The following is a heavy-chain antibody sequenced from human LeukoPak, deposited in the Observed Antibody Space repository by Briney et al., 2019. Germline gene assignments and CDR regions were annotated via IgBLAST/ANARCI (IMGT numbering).Heavy chain of an antibody. CDR1: GFTFSSYS. Sequence: PGGSLRLSCAASGFTFSSYSMNWVRQAPGKGLEWVSSISSSSSYIYYADSVKGRFTISRDNAKNSLYLQMNSLRAEDTAVYYCARPRVAARPVGWFDPWGQGTLVTVSS. CDR3: ARPRVAARPVGWFDP. J-gene: IGHJ5*02. D-gene: IGHD6-6*01. V-gene: IGHV3-21*01. CDR2: ISSSSSYI.